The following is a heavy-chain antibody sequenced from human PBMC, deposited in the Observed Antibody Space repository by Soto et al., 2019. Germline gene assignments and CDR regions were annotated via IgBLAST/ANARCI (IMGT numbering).Heavy chain of an antibody. D-gene: IGHD3-10*01. CDR1: GVSISSGNW. Sequence: TSETLSLTCAVSGVSISSGNWWTWVRQSPQRGLEYIGEIFHDGTANYYPSFERRVAIPVDTSKNQSSLKLTSVTAADTAIYFCARLVYDTRLNYMYFDFWGQGTLGTVS. V-gene: IGHV4-4*02. CDR3: ARLVYDTRLNYMYFDF. CDR2: IFHDGTA. J-gene: IGHJ4*02.